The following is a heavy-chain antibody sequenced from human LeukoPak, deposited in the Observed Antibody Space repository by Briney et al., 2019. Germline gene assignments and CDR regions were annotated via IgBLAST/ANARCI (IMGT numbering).Heavy chain of an antibody. D-gene: IGHD2-2*01. V-gene: IGHV4-59*08. Sequence: KPSETLSLTCSVSGGSISSYYWGWIRQPPGKGLEWIGYIYYSGSTNYNPSLKSRVTISVDTSKNQFSLKLSSVTAADTAVYYCARLAQSTYYYGMDVWGQGTTVTVSS. J-gene: IGHJ6*02. CDR1: GGSISSYY. CDR2: IYYSGST. CDR3: ARLAQSTYYYGMDV.